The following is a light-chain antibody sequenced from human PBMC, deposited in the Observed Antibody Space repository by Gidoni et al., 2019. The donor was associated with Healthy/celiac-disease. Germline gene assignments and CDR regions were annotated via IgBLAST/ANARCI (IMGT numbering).Light chain of an antibody. J-gene: IGKJ4*01. CDR2: DAS. Sequence: IVLTQSPATLSLSPGERATLSCRASQSVSSYLAWYQQKPGQAPRLLIYDASNRATGIPARFSGSGSGTDFTLTISSLEPEDFAVYYCQQRSNLLTFXGXTKVXIK. V-gene: IGKV3-11*01. CDR3: QQRSNLLT. CDR1: QSVSSY.